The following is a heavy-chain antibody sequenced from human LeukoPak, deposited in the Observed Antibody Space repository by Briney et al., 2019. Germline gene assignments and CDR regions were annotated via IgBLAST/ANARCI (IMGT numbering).Heavy chain of an antibody. CDR1: GYTFTDQW. CDR3: ARAHSSLRLYHFDY. CDR2: INPNSGGT. Sequence: ASVKVSCKASGYTFTDQWIHWVRQAPGQGLEGLGWINPNSGGTNYAQKFEGRIAMTTDTSINTGYMETTRLTSDDTAVYYCARAHSSLRLYHFDYWGQGTLVTVSS. J-gene: IGHJ4*02. V-gene: IGHV1-2*02. D-gene: IGHD6-13*01.